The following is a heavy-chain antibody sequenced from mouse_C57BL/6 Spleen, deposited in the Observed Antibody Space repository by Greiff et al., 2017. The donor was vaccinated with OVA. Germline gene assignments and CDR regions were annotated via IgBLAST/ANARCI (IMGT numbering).Heavy chain of an antibody. CDR2: IDPSDSYT. CDR3: ARSDTTVVASYYAMDY. D-gene: IGHD1-1*01. J-gene: IGHJ4*01. V-gene: IGHV1-50*01. CDR1: GYTFTSYW. Sequence: QVQLQQPGAELVKPGASVKLSCKASGYTFTSYWMQWVKQRPGQGLAWIGEIDPSDSYTNYNQKFKGKATLTVDTSSSSAYVQLSSLTSEDSAVYYCARSDTTVVASYYAMDYWGQGTSVTVSS.